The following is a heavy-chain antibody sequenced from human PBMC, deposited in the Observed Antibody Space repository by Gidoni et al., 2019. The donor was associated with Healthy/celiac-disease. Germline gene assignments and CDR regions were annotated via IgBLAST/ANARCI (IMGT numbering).Heavy chain of an antibody. V-gene: IGHV1-3*01. CDR3: ARDSSGSYYGANFDY. Sequence: QVQLVQSGSEVKKPGASVKFSCNASGYTCTSYAMHWVRQAPGQRLEWMRWINAGNGNTKYSQKFQGRVTITRDTSASTAYMELSSLRSEDTAVYYCARDSSGSYYGANFDYWGQGTLVTVSS. D-gene: IGHD1-26*01. J-gene: IGHJ4*02. CDR1: GYTCTSYA. CDR2: INAGNGNT.